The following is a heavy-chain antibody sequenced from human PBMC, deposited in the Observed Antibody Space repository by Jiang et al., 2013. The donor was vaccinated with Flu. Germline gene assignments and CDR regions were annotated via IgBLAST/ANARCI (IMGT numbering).Heavy chain of an antibody. D-gene: IGHD4-17*01. J-gene: IGHJ4*02. CDR3: ARSHGEYYPQDY. Sequence: SGAEVKKPGASVKVSCKASGYAFTTYYIHWVRQTPGQGLEWMGIINPSGGRTTYAQKFQDRVTMTRDTSTSTVYMELSSLRSEDTAVYYCARSHGEYYPQDYWGQGTLVT. CDR1: GYAFTTYY. CDR2: INPSGGRT. V-gene: IGHV1-46*01.